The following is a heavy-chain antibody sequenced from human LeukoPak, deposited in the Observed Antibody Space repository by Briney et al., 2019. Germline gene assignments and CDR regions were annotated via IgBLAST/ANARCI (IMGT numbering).Heavy chain of an antibody. CDR2: IIPILGIA. CDR1: GGTFSSYT. D-gene: IGHD2-15*01. Sequence: ASVKVSCKASGGTFSSYTISWVRQVPGQGLEWMGRIIPILGIANYAQKFQGRVTITADKSTSTAYMELSSLRSEDTAVYYCARDPRDVVVVAAMDYYGMDVWGQGTTVTVSS. J-gene: IGHJ6*02. CDR3: ARDPRDVVVVAAMDYYGMDV. V-gene: IGHV1-69*04.